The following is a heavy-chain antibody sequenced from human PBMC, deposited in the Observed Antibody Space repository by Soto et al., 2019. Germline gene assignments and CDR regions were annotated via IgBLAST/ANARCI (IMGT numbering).Heavy chain of an antibody. V-gene: IGHV1-69*13. J-gene: IGHJ6*02. CDR2: IIPIFGTA. Sequence: SVKVSCKASGGTFSSYAISWVRQAPGQGLEWMGGIIPIFGTANYAQKFQGGVTITADESTSTAYMELSSLRSEYTAVYYCARAALSPNSSASRGPETPYSYYYGMDVWRQGPTVPVCS. D-gene: IGHD2-15*01. CDR1: GGTFSSYA. CDR3: ARAALSPNSSASRGPETPYSYYYGMDV.